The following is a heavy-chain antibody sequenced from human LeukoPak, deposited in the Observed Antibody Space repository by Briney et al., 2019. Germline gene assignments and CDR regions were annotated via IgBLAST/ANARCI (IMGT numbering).Heavy chain of an antibody. D-gene: IGHD3-9*01. V-gene: IGHV5-51*01. CDR1: GYNFNNYW. CDR2: IYPGDSDT. J-gene: IGHJ5*02. CDR3: ARLYDILTSNSFDP. Sequence: GESLQISCKGSGYNFNNYWIGWVRQMPGKGLEWMGIIYPGDSDTRYSPSFQGLVTISADKSISTAYVQWSSLKASDTAMHYCARLYDILTSNSFDPWGQGTLVTVSS.